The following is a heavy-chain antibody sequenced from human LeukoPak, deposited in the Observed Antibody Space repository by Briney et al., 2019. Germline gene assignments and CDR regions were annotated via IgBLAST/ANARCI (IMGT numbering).Heavy chain of an antibody. CDR3: ADIAARLGWFDP. CDR1: GGSISSSSYY. V-gene: IGHV4-39*07. D-gene: IGHD6-6*01. CDR2: IYYRGST. J-gene: IGHJ5*02. Sequence: SETLSLTCTVSGGSISSSSYYWGWIRQPPGKGLEWIGSIYYRGSTYYNPSLKSRVTISVDTSKNQFSLKLSSVTAADTAVYYCADIAARLGWFDPWGQGTLVTVSS.